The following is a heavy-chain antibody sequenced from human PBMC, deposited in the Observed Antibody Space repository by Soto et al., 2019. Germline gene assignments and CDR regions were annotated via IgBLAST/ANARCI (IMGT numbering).Heavy chain of an antibody. V-gene: IGHV3-30*18. J-gene: IGHJ4*02. CDR3: AKGPISMMVVGYFAY. Sequence: QVQLVEFGGGVVQPGKSLRLSCAVSGFNFRSLAVHWVRQAPGKGQEWVAAVSSDGMNVHYADSVKGRFTISRDDSEATVYLQLNSLSGDDTAMYYCAKGPISMMVVGYFAYWGQGTLVTVSS. CDR2: VSSDGMNV. D-gene: IGHD3-3*02. CDR1: GFNFRSLA.